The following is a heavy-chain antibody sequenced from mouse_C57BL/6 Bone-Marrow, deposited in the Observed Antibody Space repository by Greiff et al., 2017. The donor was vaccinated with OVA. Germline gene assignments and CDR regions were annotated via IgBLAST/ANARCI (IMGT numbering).Heavy chain of an antibody. Sequence: VQLQQPGAELVMPGASVKLSCKASGYTFTSYWMHWVKQRPGQGLEWIGEIDPSDSYTNYNQKFKGKSTLTVDKSSSTAYMQLSSLTSEDTAVYYYASERNTTVVATEALYYYDRGTGITVT. CDR3: ASERNTTVVATEALYYYD. V-gene: IGHV1-69*01. CDR2: IDPSDSYT. CDR1: GYTFTSYW. J-gene: IGHJ1*03. D-gene: IGHD1-1*01.